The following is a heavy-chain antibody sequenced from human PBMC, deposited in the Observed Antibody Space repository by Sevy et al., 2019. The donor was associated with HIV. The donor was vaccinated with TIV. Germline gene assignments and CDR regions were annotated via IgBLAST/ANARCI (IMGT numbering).Heavy chain of an antibody. J-gene: IGHJ4*02. CDR2: IYYSGST. D-gene: IGHD3-10*01. CDR3: ARVQRSTYYYGSGSYRTYYFDY. V-gene: IGHV4-59*01. CDR1: GGSISSYY. Sequence: SETLSLTCTVSGGSISSYYWSWIRQPPGKGLEWIGYIYYSGSTNYNPSLKSRVTISVDTSKNQFSLKLSPVTAADTAVYYCARVQRSTYYYGSGSYRTYYFDYWGQGTLVTVSS.